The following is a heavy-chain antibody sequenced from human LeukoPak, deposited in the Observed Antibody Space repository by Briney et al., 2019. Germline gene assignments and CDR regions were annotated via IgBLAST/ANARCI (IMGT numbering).Heavy chain of an antibody. CDR1: GYTFTSYG. V-gene: IGHV1-18*01. CDR3: ARDLRPVLLWFGELLGDY. CDR2: ISAYNGNT. Sequence: ASVKVSCKASGYTFTSYGISWVRQAPGQGLEWMGWISAYNGNTDYAQKLQGRVTMTTDTSTSTAYMELRSLRSDDTAVYYCARDLRPVLLWFGELLGDYWGQGTLVTVSS. J-gene: IGHJ4*02. D-gene: IGHD3-10*01.